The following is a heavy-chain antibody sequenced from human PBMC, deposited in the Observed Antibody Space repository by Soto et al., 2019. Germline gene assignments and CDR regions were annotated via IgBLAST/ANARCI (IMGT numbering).Heavy chain of an antibody. CDR2: ISSSSIYI. CDR1: GFTFSSYS. D-gene: IGHD4-17*01. Sequence: GGSLRLSCAASGFTFSSYSMNWVRQAPGKGLEWVSSISSSSIYIYYADSVKGRFTISRDNAKNSLYLQMNSLRAEDTAVYYCARDNNGDAGLDYWGQGTLVTVSS. J-gene: IGHJ4*02. V-gene: IGHV3-21*01. CDR3: ARDNNGDAGLDY.